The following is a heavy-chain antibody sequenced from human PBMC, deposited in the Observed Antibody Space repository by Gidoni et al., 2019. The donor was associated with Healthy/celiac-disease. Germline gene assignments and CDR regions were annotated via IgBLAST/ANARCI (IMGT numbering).Heavy chain of an antibody. CDR2: INHRGST. V-gene: IGHV4-34*01. D-gene: IGHD1-26*01. CDR3: ARAGRYYYYYGMDV. CDR1: GGSFSGYY. Sequence: QVQLQQWGAGLLKPSETLSLTCAVYGGSFSGYYWSWIRQPPGKGREWIGEINHRGSTNYNPSLKSRVTISVDTSKNQFSLKLSSVTAADTAVYYCARAGRYYYYYGMDVWGQGTTVTVSS. J-gene: IGHJ6*02.